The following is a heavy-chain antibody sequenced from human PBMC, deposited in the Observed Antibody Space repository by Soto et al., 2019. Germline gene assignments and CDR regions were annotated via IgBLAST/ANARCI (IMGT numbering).Heavy chain of an antibody. CDR3: ARDSYDSSGYYYLWFDP. D-gene: IGHD3-22*01. J-gene: IGHJ5*02. CDR2: ISSSSSYI. V-gene: IGHV3-21*01. Sequence: PWGSLRLSCAASGFTFSSYSMNWVRQAPGKGLEWVSSISSSSSYIYYADSVKGRFTISRDNAKNSLYLQMNSLRAEDTAVYYCARDSYDSSGYYYLWFDPWGQGTLVTVSS. CDR1: GFTFSSYS.